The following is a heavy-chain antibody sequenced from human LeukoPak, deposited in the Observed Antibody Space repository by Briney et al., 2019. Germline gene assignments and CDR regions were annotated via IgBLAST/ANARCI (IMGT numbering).Heavy chain of an antibody. CDR2: ISGSGGST. D-gene: IGHD3-10*01. V-gene: IGHV3-23*01. CDR3: ARDNGEYGSGSYYFDY. CDR1: GFTFSSYA. J-gene: IGHJ4*02. Sequence: GGSLRLSCAASGFTFSSYAMSWVRQAPGKGLEWVSAISGSGGSTYYADSVKGRFTISRDNSKNTLYLQMNSLRAEDTAVYYCARDNGEYGSGSYYFDYWGQGTLVTVSS.